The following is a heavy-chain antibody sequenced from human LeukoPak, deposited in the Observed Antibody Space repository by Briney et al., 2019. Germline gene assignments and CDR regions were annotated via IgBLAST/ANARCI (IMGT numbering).Heavy chain of an antibody. J-gene: IGHJ4*02. Sequence: GGSLRLSCAASGFTFSGYAMSWVRQAPGKGLEWVSAISGSGGSTYYADSVKGRFTISRDNSKNTLYLQMKSLRAEDTAVYYCAKGTTVTHPYFDYWGQGTLVTVSS. CDR1: GFTFSGYA. CDR3: AKGTTVTHPYFDY. CDR2: ISGSGGST. V-gene: IGHV3-23*01. D-gene: IGHD4-17*01.